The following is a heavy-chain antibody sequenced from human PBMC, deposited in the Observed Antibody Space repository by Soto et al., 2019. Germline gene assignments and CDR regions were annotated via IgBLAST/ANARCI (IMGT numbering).Heavy chain of an antibody. CDR3: AWGWSGKDAFDI. J-gene: IGHJ3*02. CDR1: GGSISSYC. D-gene: IGHD3-3*01. CDR2: IYYSGST. Sequence: SETLSLTCTVSGGSISSYCWSWIRQPPGKGLEWIGYIYYSGSTNYNPSLKSRVTISVDTSKNQFSLKLSSVTAADTAVYYCAWGWSGKDAFDIWGQGTMVTVSS. V-gene: IGHV4-59*01.